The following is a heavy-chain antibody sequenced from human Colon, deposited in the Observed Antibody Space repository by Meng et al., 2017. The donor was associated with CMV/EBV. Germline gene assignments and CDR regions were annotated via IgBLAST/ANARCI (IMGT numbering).Heavy chain of an antibody. V-gene: IGHV3-73*01. J-gene: IGHJ4*02. Sequence: GESLKISCAGSGFIFSGSAIHWVRQASGEGLEWVGRIRTRPNGYAPAYAESVEGRYTFSRDDSENTAYLQMNSLRTEDTAVYYCAVLAVAEPISYWGQGTLVTVSS. CDR3: AVLAVAEPISY. CDR1: GFIFSGSA. D-gene: IGHD6-19*01. CDR2: IRTRPNGYAP.